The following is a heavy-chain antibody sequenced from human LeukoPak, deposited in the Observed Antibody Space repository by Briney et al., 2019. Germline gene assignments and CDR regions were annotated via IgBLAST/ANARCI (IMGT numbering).Heavy chain of an antibody. V-gene: IGHV1-2*02. CDR1: GYTSTDYY. CDR2: INPSSGDT. Sequence: ASVKVSCKASGYTSTDYYVHWVRQAPGQGLEWMGWINPSSGDTNSAQQFQGRVTMARDTSTSTAYMELNSLTSDDTAMYYCARAAPRNYAGGSWFFDWFDPWGQGTLVTVSS. CDR3: ARAAPRNYAGGSWFFDWFDP. J-gene: IGHJ5*02. D-gene: IGHD2-15*01.